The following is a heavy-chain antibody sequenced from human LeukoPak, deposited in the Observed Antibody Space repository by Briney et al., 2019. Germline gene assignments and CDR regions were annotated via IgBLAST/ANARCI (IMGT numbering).Heavy chain of an antibody. CDR1: GYTFSAYS. CDR2: INAGNGNT. D-gene: IGHD1-26*01. V-gene: IGHV1-3*01. Sequence: ASVKVSCKASGYTFSAYSIHWLRQAPGQRFEWMGWINAGNGNTKYSQKFQGRVTVTRDTSASTAYMELSSLRSEDTAVYYCARDRGGSYCDYWGQGTLVTVSS. J-gene: IGHJ4*02. CDR3: ARDRGGSYCDY.